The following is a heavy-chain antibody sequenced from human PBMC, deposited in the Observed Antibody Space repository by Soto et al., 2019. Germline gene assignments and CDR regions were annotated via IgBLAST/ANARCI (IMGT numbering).Heavy chain of an antibody. CDR1: GYSFTTYR. J-gene: IGHJ4*02. Sequence: GESLKISCKGSGYSFTTYRIAWVRQMPGKGLECMGIIYPGDSDTRYSPSFQGQVTISVDKSISTAYLQWSSLRASDTAIYYCARHGKFSSMTNYFDSWGQGALVTVSS. CDR2: IYPGDSDT. V-gene: IGHV5-51*01. CDR3: ARHGKFSSMTNYFDS. D-gene: IGHD1-1*01.